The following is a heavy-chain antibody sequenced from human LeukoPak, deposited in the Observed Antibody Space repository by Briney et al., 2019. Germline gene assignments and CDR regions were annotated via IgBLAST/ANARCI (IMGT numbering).Heavy chain of an antibody. CDR3: ARSKRSGWPPFDS. CDR1: GFTFSSSP. CDR2: MSDDGSIK. Sequence: GRSLRLSCAASGFTFSSSPMHWVRQAPDKGLEWVAVMSDDGSIKYYADSVRGRFTISRDNSKNTLFLQMDSLRGEDTALYFCARSKRSGWPPFDSWGQGPWSPSPQ. V-gene: IGHV3-30*04. D-gene: IGHD6-19*01. J-gene: IGHJ4*02.